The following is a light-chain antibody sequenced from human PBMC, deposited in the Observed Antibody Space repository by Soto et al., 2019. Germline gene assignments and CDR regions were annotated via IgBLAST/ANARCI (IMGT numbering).Light chain of an antibody. V-gene: IGKV4-1*01. Sequence: DIVMTQSPDSLAVSLGERATINCKSSQSVLYSSNNKNYLAWYQQRPGQPPKLLIYWASTRESGVPDRFSGRGSGTDFTLTINSLQAEDVAVYYCQQYESTPPTFGQGTKLEIK. CDR3: QQYESTPPT. CDR2: WAS. J-gene: IGKJ2*01. CDR1: QSVLYSSNNKNY.